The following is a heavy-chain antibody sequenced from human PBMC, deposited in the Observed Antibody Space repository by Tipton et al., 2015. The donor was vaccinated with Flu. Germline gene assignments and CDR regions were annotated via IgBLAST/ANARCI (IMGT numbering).Heavy chain of an antibody. Sequence: GLVKPSETLSLTCTVSGGSISSFYWNWIRQPPGEGLEWVGTIYHSESTYYNPSLESRVTISVDTSRNQFSLNLDSVTAADTAVYYCARLSGVPVNKDWYFDLWGRGTLVTVSS. J-gene: IGHJ2*01. CDR3: ARLSGVPVNKDWYFDL. V-gene: IGHV4-59*08. D-gene: IGHD3-10*02. CDR1: GGSISSFY. CDR2: IYHSEST.